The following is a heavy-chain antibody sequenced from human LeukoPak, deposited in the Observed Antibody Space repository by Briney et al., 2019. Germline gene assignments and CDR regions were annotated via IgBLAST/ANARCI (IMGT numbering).Heavy chain of an antibody. D-gene: IGHD6-19*01. Sequence: ASVKVSCKASGYTFTSAGISWVRQAPGQGLEWMGWISAYNGNTDYAQKFQGRVTMIQDTSTRTVYMELRSVRSDDTAVYYCARERSGWPPDYWGQGTLVTVSS. CDR3: ARERSGWPPDY. V-gene: IGHV1-18*01. J-gene: IGHJ4*02. CDR2: ISAYNGNT. CDR1: GYTFTSAG.